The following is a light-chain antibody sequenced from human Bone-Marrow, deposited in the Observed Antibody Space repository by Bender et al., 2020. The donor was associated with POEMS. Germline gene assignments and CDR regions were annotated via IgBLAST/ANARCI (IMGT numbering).Light chain of an antibody. CDR1: SSNIGAHA. Sequence: QSVLTQPPSASGTPGQRVTISCSGGSSNIGAHAVNWYQHLPGTAPKLLIYSSHRRPSEVPDRFSGSRSGTSASLAISGLQSEDYAAYYCAVWDDSLNCWVFGGATKLTVL. J-gene: IGLJ3*02. V-gene: IGLV1-44*01. CDR3: AVWDDSLNCWV. CDR2: SSH.